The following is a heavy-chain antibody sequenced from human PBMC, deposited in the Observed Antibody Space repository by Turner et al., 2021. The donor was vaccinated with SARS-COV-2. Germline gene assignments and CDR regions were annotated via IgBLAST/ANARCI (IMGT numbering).Heavy chain of an antibody. V-gene: IGHV3-30*18. CDR2: ISYDGSNK. CDR3: AKDLGSGWH. CDR1: GFTFSSYG. J-gene: IGHJ4*02. D-gene: IGHD6-19*01. Sequence: QVQLVESGGGVVQPGRSLRLSCAASGFTFSSYGMHWVRQAPGKGLEWVALISYDGSNKYYADSVKCRFTISRYNSKNTLYLQMNSLRAEDTAVYYCAKDLGSGWHWCQGTLVTVSS.